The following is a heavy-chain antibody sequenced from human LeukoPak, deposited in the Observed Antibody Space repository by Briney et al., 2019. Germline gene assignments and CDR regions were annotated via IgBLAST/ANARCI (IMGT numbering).Heavy chain of an antibody. Sequence: PGGSLRLSCAASGFTFSSYSMNWVRQAPGKGLEWVANIKQDGSEKYYVDSVKGRFTISRDNAKNSLFLQMNSLRAEDTAMYYCVTETTVTGWGYWGQGTLVTVSS. V-gene: IGHV3-7*01. CDR2: IKQDGSEK. CDR1: GFTFSSYS. CDR3: VTETTVTGWGY. D-gene: IGHD4-17*01. J-gene: IGHJ4*02.